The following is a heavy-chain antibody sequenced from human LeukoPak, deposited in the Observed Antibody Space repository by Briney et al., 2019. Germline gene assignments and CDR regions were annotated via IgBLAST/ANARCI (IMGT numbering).Heavy chain of an antibody. J-gene: IGHJ6*03. CDR2: INWNGDTI. CDR3: ARERATLDYYYYMDV. V-gene: IGHV3-20*04. D-gene: IGHD5-12*01. CDR1: GFTFDDYG. Sequence: GGSLRLSCAASGFTFDDYGMTWVRQAPGKGLELVSGINWNGDTIGYADSVKGRFTISRDNAKNSLYLQMNSLRAEDTALYYCARERATLDYYYYMDVWGKGTTVTVSS.